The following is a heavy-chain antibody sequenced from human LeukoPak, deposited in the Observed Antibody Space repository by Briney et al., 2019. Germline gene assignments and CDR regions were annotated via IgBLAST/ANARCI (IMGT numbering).Heavy chain of an antibody. D-gene: IGHD6-19*01. CDR3: ANDRDCSGISCYRTAFDH. J-gene: IGHJ5*02. Sequence: GGSLRLSCATSGFTFRNYAMTWVRQAPGKGLEWVSLISSPGGKTYYADSVKGRFTISRDNSKNMVYLQMNDLRVEDTAQYFCANDRDCSGISCYRTAFDHWGQGTRVTVSS. V-gene: IGHV3-23*01. CDR2: ISSPGGKT. CDR1: GFTFRNYA.